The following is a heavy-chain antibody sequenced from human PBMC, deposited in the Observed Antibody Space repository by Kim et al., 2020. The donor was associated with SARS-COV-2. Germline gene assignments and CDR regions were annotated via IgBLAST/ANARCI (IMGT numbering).Heavy chain of an antibody. CDR3: ARAQVPYDILTGYHDYYGMDV. J-gene: IGHJ6*02. V-gene: IGHV3-7*01. CDR2: IKQDGSEK. Sequence: GGSLRLSCAASGFTFSSYSMSWVRQAPGKGLEWVSNIKQDGSEKYYVDSVKGRFTISRDNAKNSLYLQMNSLRAEDTAVYYCARAQVPYDILTGYHDYYGMDVWGQGTTVTVSS. D-gene: IGHD3-9*01. CDR1: GFTFSSYS.